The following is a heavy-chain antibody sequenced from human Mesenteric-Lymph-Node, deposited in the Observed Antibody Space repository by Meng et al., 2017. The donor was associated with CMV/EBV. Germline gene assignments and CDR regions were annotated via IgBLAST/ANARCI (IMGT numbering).Heavy chain of an antibody. CDR2: FKHSGST. D-gene: IGHD2-2*01. J-gene: IGHJ4*02. CDR3: AREATSYCSDTSCFAGTFDL. V-gene: IGHV4-38-2*02. CDR1: SNYF. Sequence: SNYFWGWIRQPPGKGLEWIGTFKHSGSTFYNPSLKSRVTISVDTSKNQFSLKLNSVTAADTALYYCAREATSYCSDTSCFAGTFDLWGQGTLVTVSS.